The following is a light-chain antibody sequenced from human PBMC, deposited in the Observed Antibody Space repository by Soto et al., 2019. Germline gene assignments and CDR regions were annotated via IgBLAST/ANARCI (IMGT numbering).Light chain of an antibody. CDR2: DVS. J-gene: IGLJ1*01. Sequence: QSSLTQPASVSGSPGRSMTISCTGTSSDVGGYNYVSWYQQHPGKAPKLMIYDVSNRPSGVSNRFSGSKSGNTASLTISGLQAEDEADYYCSSYTSSSTYVFGTGTKVTVL. CDR1: SSDVGGYNY. V-gene: IGLV2-14*01. CDR3: SSYTSSSTYV.